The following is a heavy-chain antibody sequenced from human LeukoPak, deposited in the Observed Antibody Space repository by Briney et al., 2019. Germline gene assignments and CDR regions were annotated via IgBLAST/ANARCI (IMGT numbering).Heavy chain of an antibody. CDR1: GFTFSSHW. Sequence: GGSLRLSCAASGFTFSSHWMSWVRQAPGKGLEWVSAISGSGGSTYYADSVKGRFTISRDNSKNTLYLQMNSLRAEDTAVYYCATQWLALDAFDIWGQGTMVTVSS. D-gene: IGHD6-19*01. J-gene: IGHJ3*02. CDR2: ISGSGGST. V-gene: IGHV3-23*01. CDR3: ATQWLALDAFDI.